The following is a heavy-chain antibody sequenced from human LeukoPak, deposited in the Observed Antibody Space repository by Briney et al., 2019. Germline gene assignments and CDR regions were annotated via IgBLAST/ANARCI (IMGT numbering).Heavy chain of an antibody. J-gene: IGHJ5*02. CDR3: ARADFIDAGPYLIGP. CDR2: INTKSGRT. CDR1: GYSFTDYY. V-gene: IGHV1-2*02. D-gene: IGHD3-3*01. Sequence: ASVKVSCKTSGYSFTDYYIHWVRQAPGQGLEWMGWINTKSGRTSPARKFQGRVTMTRDPSITTVYMDMAWLTSDDTAIYFCARADFIDAGPYLIGPWGQGTLVTVSS.